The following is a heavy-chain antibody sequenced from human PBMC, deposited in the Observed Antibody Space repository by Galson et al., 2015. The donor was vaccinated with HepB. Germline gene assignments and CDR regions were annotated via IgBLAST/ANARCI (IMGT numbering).Heavy chain of an antibody. V-gene: IGHV1-2*02. D-gene: IGHD1-1*01. Sequence: SVKVSCKASGYTFTGYYMHWVRQAPGQGLEWMGWINPNSGGTNYAQKFQGRVTMTRDTSISTAYMELSRLRSDDTAVYYCARERTTGTTGVRYYFDYWGQGTLVTVSS. CDR1: GYTFTGYY. CDR2: INPNSGGT. CDR3: ARERTTGTTGVRYYFDY. J-gene: IGHJ4*02.